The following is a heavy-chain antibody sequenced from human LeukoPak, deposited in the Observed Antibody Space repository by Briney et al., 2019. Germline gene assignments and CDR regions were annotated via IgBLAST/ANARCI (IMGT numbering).Heavy chain of an antibody. CDR1: GFTFSTSW. V-gene: IGHV3-7*01. CDR2: IKEDGSEE. CDR3: ARDLELTIFGVVLTRWFDP. J-gene: IGHJ5*02. D-gene: IGHD3-3*01. Sequence: AGSLRLSCAASGFTFSTSWMNWVRQAPGKGLDWVANIKEDGSEEYYVDSVKGRFTISRDNARKSLYLQMSSLRVEDTAVYYCARDLELTIFGVVLTRWFDPWGQGTLVTVSS.